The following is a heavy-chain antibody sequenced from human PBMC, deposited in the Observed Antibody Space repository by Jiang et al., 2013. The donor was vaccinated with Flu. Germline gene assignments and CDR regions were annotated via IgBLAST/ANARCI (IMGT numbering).Heavy chain of an antibody. Sequence: SGAEVKKPGTSVKVSCKASGFTFTSSAVQWVRQARGQRLEWIGWIVVGSGNTNYAQKFQERVTITRDMSTSTAYMELSSLRSEDTAVYYCAAAPVELPFDYWAREPWSPSPQ. CDR2: IVVGSGNT. D-gene: IGHD1-26*01. J-gene: IGHJ4*02. CDR1: GFTFTSSA. CDR3: AAAPVELPFDY. V-gene: IGHV1-58*01.